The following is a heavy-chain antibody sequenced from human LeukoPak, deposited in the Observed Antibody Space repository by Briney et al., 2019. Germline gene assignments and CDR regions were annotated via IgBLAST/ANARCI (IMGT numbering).Heavy chain of an antibody. Sequence: ASVKVSCKASGFTFTSHDYNWVRQATGQGLEWMGWMNPNSGNTGYAQKFQGRVTMTRDTSISTAYMELSSLTSEDTAVYYCARGARGAAAADAAFDIWGQGTMVTVSS. D-gene: IGHD6-13*01. CDR2: MNPNSGNT. CDR1: GFTFTSHD. V-gene: IGHV1-8*01. J-gene: IGHJ3*02. CDR3: ARGARGAAAADAAFDI.